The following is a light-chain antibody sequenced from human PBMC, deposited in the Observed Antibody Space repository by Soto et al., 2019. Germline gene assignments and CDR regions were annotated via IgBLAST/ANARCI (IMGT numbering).Light chain of an antibody. J-gene: IGKJ5*01. CDR3: QQYHTWPVT. CDR2: GAS. V-gene: IGKV3-11*01. Sequence: EIGFKHSPPRFSLSXLLSATLSXXASPNIGSLLGWYRQKPGQAPRLHIYGASSRATGIPDRFSGSGSGTDFTLTISRLEPEDCAIYYCQQYHTWPVTFG. CDR1: PNIGSL.